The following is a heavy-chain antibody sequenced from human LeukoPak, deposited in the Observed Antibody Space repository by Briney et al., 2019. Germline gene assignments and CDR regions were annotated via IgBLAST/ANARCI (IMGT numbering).Heavy chain of an antibody. CDR1: GGSISTYY. V-gene: IGHV4-59*01. Sequence: PSETLSLTCTVSGGSISTYYWSWIRQSPGKGLEWIGYIYYSGYTNYNPSLKSRVTIPVDTSKNQFSLKLSPVTAADTAVYYCARSRGYYDFWSPWGRGTLVTVSS. CDR3: ARSRGYYDFWSP. D-gene: IGHD3-3*01. CDR2: IYYSGYT. J-gene: IGHJ5*02.